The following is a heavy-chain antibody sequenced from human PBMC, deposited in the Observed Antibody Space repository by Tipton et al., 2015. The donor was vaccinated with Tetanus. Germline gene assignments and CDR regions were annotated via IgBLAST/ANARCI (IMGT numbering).Heavy chain of an antibody. CDR3: ARGSDIVVVPGVTRADWFDP. D-gene: IGHD2-2*01. Sequence: LRLSCAGSGFNFHSYSMNWVRQAPGKGLEWIGRVDRSGTTTYNPSLKGRVTMSLDTSKNQFSLKLTSVTAADTAMHYCARGSDIVVVPGVTRADWFDPWGQGTLVTVSS. CDR2: VDRSGTT. V-gene: IGHV4-59*10. CDR1: GFNFHSYS. J-gene: IGHJ5*02.